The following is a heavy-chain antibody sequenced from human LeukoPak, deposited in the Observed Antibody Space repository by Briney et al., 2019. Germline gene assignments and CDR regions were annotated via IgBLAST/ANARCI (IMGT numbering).Heavy chain of an antibody. CDR3: ARVRYYDILTGPGGMDV. J-gene: IGHJ6*02. V-gene: IGHV4-31*03. D-gene: IGHD3-9*01. Sequence: SETLSLTCTVSGGSISSGGYYWSWIRQHPGKGLEWIGYIYYSGSTYYNPSLKSRVTISVDTSKNQFSLKLSSVTAADTAVYYCARVRYYDILTGPGGMDVWGQGTTVTVSS. CDR2: IYYSGST. CDR1: GGSISSGGYY.